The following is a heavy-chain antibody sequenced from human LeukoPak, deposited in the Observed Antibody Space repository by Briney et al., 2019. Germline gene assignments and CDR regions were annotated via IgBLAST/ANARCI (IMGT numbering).Heavy chain of an antibody. V-gene: IGHV1-69*13. CDR1: GDTFINYG. D-gene: IGHD3-22*01. CDR3: ARDGDSSAFDP. J-gene: IGHJ5*02. CDR2: IMPMFGAA. Sequence: ASVKVSCAASGDTFINYGVSWVRQAPGEGREWVGGIMPMFGAASYAQKFLGRVTITADGSKTTAYMELPRLRYEDTAMYYCARDGDSSAFDPWGQGTLVTVSS.